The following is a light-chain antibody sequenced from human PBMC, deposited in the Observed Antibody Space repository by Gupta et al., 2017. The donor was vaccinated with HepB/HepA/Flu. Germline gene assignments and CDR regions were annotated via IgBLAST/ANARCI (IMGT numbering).Light chain of an antibody. V-gene: IGKV4-1*01. CDR2: WAS. CDR3: QQYDYTPYT. J-gene: IGKJ2*01. Sequence: DIVMTQSPDSLAVSLGERATINCKSSQSRLYSSNNKNYLVWCQQKPGQPPKLLIYWASTRESGVPDRFSGRGSGADFSLTISSLQAEDVAVYYCQQYDYTPYTFGQGTKLEIK. CDR1: QSRLYSSNNKNY.